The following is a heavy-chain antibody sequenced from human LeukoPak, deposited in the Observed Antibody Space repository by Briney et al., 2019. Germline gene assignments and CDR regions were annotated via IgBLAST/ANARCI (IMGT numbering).Heavy chain of an antibody. J-gene: IGHJ4*02. CDR2: IYYSGST. V-gene: IGHV4-59*08. CDR1: GGSISSYY. D-gene: IGHD1-26*01. CDR3: ARHHRSGSYYNFDY. Sequence: SSETLSLTCTVSGGSISSYYWSWIRQPPGKGLEWVGYIYYSGSTNYNPSLKSRVTISVDTSKNQFSLKLSSVTAADTAVYYCARHHRSGSYYNFDYWGQGTLVTVSS.